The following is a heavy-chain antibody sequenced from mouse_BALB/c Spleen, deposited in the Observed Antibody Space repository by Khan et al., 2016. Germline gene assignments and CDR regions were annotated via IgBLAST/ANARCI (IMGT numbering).Heavy chain of an antibody. D-gene: IGHD1-1*01. J-gene: IGHJ1*01. CDR3: ARYRYYYGSSRYFDV. CDR2: INTYSGES. Sequence: QIQLVQSGPELKRPGKTVKISCKASGYTFTNYGINWVKQAPGKGLKWMGWINTYSGESTYADDFKGRFAFSLETSANTVYLQINNLKNEDTATYVCARYRYYYGSSRYFDVWGAGTTVTVSS. CDR1: GYTFTNYG. V-gene: IGHV9-3-1*01.